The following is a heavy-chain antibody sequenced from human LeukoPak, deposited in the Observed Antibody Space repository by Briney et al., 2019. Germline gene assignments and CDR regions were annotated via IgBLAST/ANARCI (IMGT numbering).Heavy chain of an antibody. D-gene: IGHD2-2*01. CDR2: IYYSGST. CDR1: GGSISSSSYY. V-gene: IGHV4-39*01. CDR3: ARRSHCSSTSCPRGHYYYYYMDV. J-gene: IGHJ6*03. Sequence: PSETLSLTCTVSGGSISSSSYYLGWIRQPPGKGLEWIGSIYYSGSTYYNPSLKSRVTISVDTSKNQFYLKLSSVTAADTAVYYCARRSHCSSTSCPRGHYYYYYMDVWGKGTTVTVSS.